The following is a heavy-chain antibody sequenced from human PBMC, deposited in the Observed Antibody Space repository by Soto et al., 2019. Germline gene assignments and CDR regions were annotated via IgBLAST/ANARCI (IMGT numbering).Heavy chain of an antibody. Sequence: QVQLVESGGGVVQPGRSLRLSCVASGFTFSNYGMHWVRQAPGKGLEWVTLISHDGSNKYYADSAKGRFTISRDNSLNTLYLQMNSPRTEDTAVYYCARDPSPRAWSYPGYWGQGTLVTVSS. J-gene: IGHJ4*02. CDR1: GFTFSNYG. D-gene: IGHD2-8*01. CDR3: ARDPSPRAWSYPGY. V-gene: IGHV3-30*03. CDR2: ISHDGSNK.